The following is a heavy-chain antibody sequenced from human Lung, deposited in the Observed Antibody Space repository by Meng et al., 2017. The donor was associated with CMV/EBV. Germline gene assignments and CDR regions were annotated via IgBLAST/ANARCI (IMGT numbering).Heavy chain of an antibody. D-gene: IGHD3-16*01. V-gene: IGHV3-30*02. Sequence: GGXRRLXXVASGLTFDTYGMHWVRQVPGKGLEWLAFIRDDGSNKIYGDSVKGRFTVSRDNSKNPRYLQMNSLGAEETAIYYCAKDQLLFGGPNAYFDDWGQGTLVTVSS. CDR3: AKDQLLFGGPNAYFDD. CDR2: IRDDGSNK. CDR1: GLTFDTYG. J-gene: IGHJ4*02.